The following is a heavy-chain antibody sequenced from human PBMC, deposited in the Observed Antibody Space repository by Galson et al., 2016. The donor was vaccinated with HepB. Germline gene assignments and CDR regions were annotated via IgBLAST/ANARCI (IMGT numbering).Heavy chain of an antibody. J-gene: IGHJ6*02. CDR2: IFSNDEK. D-gene: IGHD2-15*01. Sequence: PALVKPTQTLTLTCTVSGFSFSSARMGVSWIRQPPGKALEWLAPIFSNDEKSYSTPLKSRLTISKDNSKSQVVLTMTNMDPVDTATYYCARLAPPSVYYATDVWGPGTTVTVSS. V-gene: IGHV2-26*01. CDR3: ARLAPPSVYYATDV. CDR1: GFSFSSARMG.